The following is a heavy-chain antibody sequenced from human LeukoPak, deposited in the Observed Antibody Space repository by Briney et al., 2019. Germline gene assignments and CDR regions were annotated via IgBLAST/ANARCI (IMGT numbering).Heavy chain of an antibody. V-gene: IGHV1-2*02. CDR2: INPNSGGT. Sequence: ASVKVSCKASGNTFAGYYVHWVRQAPGQGLEWMGWINPNSGGTNYAQKFQGRVTMTRDTSISTAYMELSRLRSDDTAVYYCARDYGGNPGMDVWGKGTTVTVSS. CDR3: ARDYGGNPGMDV. J-gene: IGHJ6*03. CDR1: GNTFAGYY. D-gene: IGHD4-23*01.